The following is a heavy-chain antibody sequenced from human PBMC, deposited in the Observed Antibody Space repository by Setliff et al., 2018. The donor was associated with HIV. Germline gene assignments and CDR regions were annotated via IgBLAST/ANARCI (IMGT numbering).Heavy chain of an antibody. CDR2: IRGKSDII. D-gene: IGHD3-22*01. CDR3: ARDYNYIFDS. J-gene: IGHJ4*02. Sequence: GGSLRLSCAASGFTFSSYWMNWVRQAPGKGLEWISHIRGKSDIIKYAESVMGRFTISRDNAKNSLYLEMNSLRAEDTAIYYCARDYNYIFDSWGQGVLVTVSS. CDR1: GFTFSSYW. V-gene: IGHV3-48*01.